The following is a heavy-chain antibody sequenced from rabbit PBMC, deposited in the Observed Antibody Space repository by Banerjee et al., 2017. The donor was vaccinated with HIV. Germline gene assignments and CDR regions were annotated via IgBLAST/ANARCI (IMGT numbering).Heavy chain of an antibody. CDR1: GFSFSSSYW. Sequence: QPLEESGGDLVKPGASLTLTCAASGFSFSSSYWICWVRQAPGKGLEWIACIYTSSGSTYYASWAKGRFTITKTSSTTVTLQMTSLTAADTATYFCARPVYGGGTYFDLWGQGTLVTVS. D-gene: IGHD8-1*01. J-gene: IGHJ4*01. CDR3: ARPVYGGGTYFDL. CDR2: IYTSSGST. V-gene: IGHV1S40*01.